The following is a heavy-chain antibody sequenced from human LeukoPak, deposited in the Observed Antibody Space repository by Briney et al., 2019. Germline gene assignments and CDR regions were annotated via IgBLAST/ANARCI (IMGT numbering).Heavy chain of an antibody. V-gene: IGHV1-8*02. CDR1: RGTFRSYD. CDR3: ARGMSGYDSYYYYYYMDV. Sequence: GASVKVSCMASRGTFRSYDINWVRPATGEGVEGMGWMNPNSGKTGYAQKFQGRVTMTRNTSISTAYMELSSLRSEDTAVYYCARGMSGYDSYYYYYYMDVWGKGTTVTISS. J-gene: IGHJ6*03. D-gene: IGHD5-12*01. CDR2: MNPNSGKT.